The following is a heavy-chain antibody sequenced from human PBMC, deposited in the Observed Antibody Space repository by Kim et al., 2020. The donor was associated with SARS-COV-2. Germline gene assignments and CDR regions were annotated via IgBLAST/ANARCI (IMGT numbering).Heavy chain of an antibody. CDR1: GFTFSSYA. CDR2: ISGSGDST. Sequence: GGSLRLSCAASGFTFSSYAMSWVRQAPGKGLEWVSAISGSGDSTYYADSVKGRFTISRDNSKNTLYLQMNSLRAEDTAVYYCAKVSLDLTTVTTLGSAWYFDLCGRGTLVTVSS. V-gene: IGHV3-23*01. D-gene: IGHD4-17*01. J-gene: IGHJ2*01. CDR3: AKVSLDLTTVTTLGSAWYFDL.